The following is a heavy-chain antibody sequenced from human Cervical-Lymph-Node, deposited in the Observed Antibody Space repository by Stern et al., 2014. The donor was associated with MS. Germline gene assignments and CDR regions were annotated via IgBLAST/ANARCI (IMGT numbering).Heavy chain of an antibody. CDR3: ARDGSSTYLDF. CDR2: IIPLLGTP. Sequence: QVQLVQSGAEVKKPGSSVKVSCKTSGDTFNIYGISWVRQAPGQGLEWMGGIIPLLGTPNYAQKFQGKIKIIADESTTTVYMELSRLTFEDTAVYYCARDGSSTYLDFWGQGTLVTVSS. D-gene: IGHD6-13*01. J-gene: IGHJ4*02. V-gene: IGHV1-69*01. CDR1: GDTFNIYG.